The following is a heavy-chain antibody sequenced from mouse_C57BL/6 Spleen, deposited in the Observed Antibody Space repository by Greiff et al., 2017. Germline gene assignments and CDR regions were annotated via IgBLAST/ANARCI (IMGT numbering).Heavy chain of an antibody. D-gene: IGHD2-5*01. Sequence: VQLQQSGAELVRPGASVTLSCKASGYTFTDYEMHWVKQTPVHGLEWIGAIDPETGGTAYNQKFKGKAILTADKSSSTAYMELRSLTSEDSAVYYWTREVAYYSKGGYFDVWGTGTTGTVSS. J-gene: IGHJ1*03. CDR2: IDPETGGT. CDR3: TREVAYYSKGGYFDV. V-gene: IGHV1-15*01. CDR1: GYTFTDYE.